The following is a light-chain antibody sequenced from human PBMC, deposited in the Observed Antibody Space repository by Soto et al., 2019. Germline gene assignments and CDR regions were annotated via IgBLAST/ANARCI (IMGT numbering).Light chain of an antibody. V-gene: IGLV1-47*01. CDR1: NSNIGRNY. J-gene: IGLJ2*01. CDR3: AAWDDSLSGQV. CDR2: RNN. Sequence: QSVLTQPPSASGTPGQRVTISCSGSNSNIGRNYVYWYQQLPGTAPKLLIYRNNQRPSGVPDPFSGSKSGTSASLAISGLRSEDEADYYCAAWDDSLSGQVFGGGTKLTVL.